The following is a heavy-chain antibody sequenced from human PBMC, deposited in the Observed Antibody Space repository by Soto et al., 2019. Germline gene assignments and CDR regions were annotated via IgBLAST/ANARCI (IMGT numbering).Heavy chain of an antibody. V-gene: IGHV3-9*01. CDR3: AKELGGYSYGYELDH. J-gene: IGHJ4*02. CDR1: GFTLDSYA. CDR2: ISWNSGTR. Sequence: EVQLVDSGGGLVQPGRSLRLSCAASGFTLDSYAMHWVRQAPGKGLEWVSSISWNSGTRGYADSVKGRFTISRDNAKNSLYLQMDSLRTEDTAFYYCAKELGGYSYGYELDHWGQGTLVAVSS. D-gene: IGHD5-18*01.